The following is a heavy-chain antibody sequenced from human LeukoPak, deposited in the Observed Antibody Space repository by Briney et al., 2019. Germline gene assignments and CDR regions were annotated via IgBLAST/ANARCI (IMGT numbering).Heavy chain of an antibody. D-gene: IGHD6-19*01. CDR1: GFKFDDFG. V-gene: IGHV3-20*04. J-gene: IGHJ4*02. CDR2: LNWNAAST. Sequence: GGSLRLSCSTSGFKFDDFGMHWIRHIPGKGLEWVSGLNWNAASTDYADSVKDRCTISRDNAKNLLYLQINSLRVEDTAVYYCARGRGSGWRYLDYWGQGTLVTVSS. CDR3: ARGRGSGWRYLDY.